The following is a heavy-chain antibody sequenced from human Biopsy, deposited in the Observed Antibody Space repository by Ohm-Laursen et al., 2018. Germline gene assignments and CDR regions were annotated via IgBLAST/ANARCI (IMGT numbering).Heavy chain of an antibody. D-gene: IGHD1-1*01. J-gene: IGHJ4*02. Sequence: ASVKVSCKISGYTLTELSMHWVRQAPGKGLEWMGGFAPENGKTVYAQNLQARVSMTEDTSTDTAYMELRSLRSEDTAVYYCAADINVWNVNYWGQGTQVTVSS. V-gene: IGHV1-24*01. CDR3: AADINVWNVNY. CDR1: GYTLTELS. CDR2: FAPENGKT.